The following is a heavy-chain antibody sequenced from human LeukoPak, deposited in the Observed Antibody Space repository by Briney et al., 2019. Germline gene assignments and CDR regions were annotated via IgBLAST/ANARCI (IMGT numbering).Heavy chain of an antibody. Sequence: GGSLRLSCAASGFTFSSYAMSWVRQAPGKGLEWVPAISGSGGSTYYADSVKGRFTISRDNSKNTLYLQMNSLRAEDTAVYYCAKESTRWGLRSWFDPWGQGTLVTVSS. D-gene: IGHD4-17*01. CDR1: GFTFSSYA. CDR2: ISGSGGST. V-gene: IGHV3-23*01. J-gene: IGHJ5*02. CDR3: AKESTRWGLRSWFDP.